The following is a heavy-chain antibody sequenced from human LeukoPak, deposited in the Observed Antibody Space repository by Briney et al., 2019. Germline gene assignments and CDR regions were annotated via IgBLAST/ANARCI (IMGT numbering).Heavy chain of an antibody. D-gene: IGHD6-13*01. CDR1: GFTFSSYA. CDR3: ARGGLRTAAAGSFDY. J-gene: IGHJ4*02. CDR2: ITYEGSNK. Sequence: GMSLRLSCAASGFTFSSYAMHWVRQAPGQGLEWVAVITYEGSNKYYADSAKGRFILSRDNSKNTLYLQVNNLRVEDTAVYYCARGGLRTAAAGSFDYWGQGTLVTVSS. V-gene: IGHV3-30-3*01.